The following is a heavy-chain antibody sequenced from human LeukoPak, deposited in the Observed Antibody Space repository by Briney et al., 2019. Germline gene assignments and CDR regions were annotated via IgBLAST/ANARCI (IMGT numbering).Heavy chain of an antibody. D-gene: IGHD3-10*01. CDR3: ARDLFAYGSGTPY. CDR1: GFTFSSYW. Sequence: PGGSLRLSCAASGFTFSSYWMSWVRQAPGKGLEWVANIKRDGSEKYYVDSVKGRFTISRDNAKNSLYLQMNSLRAEDTAVYYCARDLFAYGSGTPYWGQGTLVTVSS. J-gene: IGHJ4*02. V-gene: IGHV3-7*05. CDR2: IKRDGSEK.